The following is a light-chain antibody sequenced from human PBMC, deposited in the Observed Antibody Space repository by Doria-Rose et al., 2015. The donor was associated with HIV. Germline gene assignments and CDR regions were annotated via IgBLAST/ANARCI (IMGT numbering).Light chain of an antibody. CDR3: QQYNNYFT. CDR1: QSISNW. Sequence: LSASVGDRVTITCRASQSISNWLAWYQQKPGKAPKLLIYKASTLDSGVPSRFIGSGSGTEFTLTISSLQPDDFATYYCQQYNNYFTFGPGTKVDIK. V-gene: IGKV1-5*03. J-gene: IGKJ3*01. CDR2: KAS.